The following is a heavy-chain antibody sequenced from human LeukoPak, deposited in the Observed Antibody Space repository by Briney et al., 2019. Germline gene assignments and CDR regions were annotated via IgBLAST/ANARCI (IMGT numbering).Heavy chain of an antibody. CDR1: GFTLSSYA. D-gene: IGHD2-21*01. Sequence: GGSLTLSCAASGFTLSSYAMSWVRRAPGEGLEGVSATRSSDAGTYHAESVRRRFTISRDNSKNTLYLQMNSLRAEDAAVYYCARAPVTSCRGVYCYPFDNWGQGTLVTVSS. CDR3: ARAPVTSCRGVYCYPFDN. J-gene: IGHJ4*02. CDR2: TRSSDAGT. V-gene: IGHV3-23*01.